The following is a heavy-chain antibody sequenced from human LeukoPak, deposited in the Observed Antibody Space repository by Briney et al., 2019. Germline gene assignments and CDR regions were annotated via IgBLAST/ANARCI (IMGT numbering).Heavy chain of an antibody. CDR1: GGSISSYY. CDR2: IYYSGST. Sequence: SETLSLTCTVSGGSISSYYWSWIRQPPGKGLEWIGYIYYSGSTNYNPSLKSRVTISVDTSKNQFSLKLSSVTAADTAVYYCAREMVAAAGTASSTFDYWGQGTLVTVSS. V-gene: IGHV4-59*01. CDR3: AREMVAAAGTASSTFDY. D-gene: IGHD6-13*01. J-gene: IGHJ4*02.